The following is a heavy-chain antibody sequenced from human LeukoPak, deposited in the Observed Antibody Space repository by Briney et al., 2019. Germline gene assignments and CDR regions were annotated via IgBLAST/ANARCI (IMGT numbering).Heavy chain of an antibody. J-gene: IGHJ4*02. CDR2: IYYSGST. CDR1: GGSINSSSYY. Sequence: SETLSLTCTVSGGSINSSSYYWGWIRQPPGKGLEWIGSIYYSGSTYYNPSLKSRVTISVDTSKNQFSLKLSSVTAADTAVYYCARVETYYDFWSGYYFDYWGQGTLVTVSS. V-gene: IGHV4-39*07. D-gene: IGHD3-3*01. CDR3: ARVETYYDFWSGYYFDY.